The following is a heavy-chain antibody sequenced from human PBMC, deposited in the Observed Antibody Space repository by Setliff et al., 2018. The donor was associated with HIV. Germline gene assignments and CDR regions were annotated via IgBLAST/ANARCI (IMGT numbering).Heavy chain of an antibody. V-gene: IGHV4-39*01. CDR1: GDSITSSSSSHY. CDR2: IYYSGST. D-gene: IGHD3-10*01. J-gene: IGHJ4*02. Sequence: SETLSLTCSVSGDSITSSSSSHYWGWIRQPPGKGLEWIGSIYYSGSTYYNPSLQSRVTISVHTSKNHFSLKLSSVTAADTALYYCVRHAPSGELYYFDYWGQGTLVTVSS. CDR3: VRHAPSGELYYFDY.